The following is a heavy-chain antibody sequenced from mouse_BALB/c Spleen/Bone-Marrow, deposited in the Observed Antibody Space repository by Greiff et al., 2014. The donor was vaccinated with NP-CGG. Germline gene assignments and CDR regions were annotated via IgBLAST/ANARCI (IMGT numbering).Heavy chain of an antibody. V-gene: IGHV1-7*01. Sequence: VHVKQSGAELAKPGASVKMSCKASGYTFTNYWMHWVKQRPGQGLEWIGYINPSTGYTEYNQKFKDKATLTADKSSSTAYMQLSSLTSEDSAVYYCARIYYYGRDYWGQGTTLTVSS. CDR1: GYTFTNYW. CDR2: INPSTGYT. J-gene: IGHJ2*01. D-gene: IGHD1-1*01. CDR3: ARIYYYGRDY.